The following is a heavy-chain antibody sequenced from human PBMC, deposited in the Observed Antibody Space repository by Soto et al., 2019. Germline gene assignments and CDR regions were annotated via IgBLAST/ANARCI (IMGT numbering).Heavy chain of an antibody. CDR1: GYSFTSYW. J-gene: IGHJ6*02. CDR2: IYPGDSDT. D-gene: IGHD3-10*01. Sequence: GESLKISCKGSGYSFTSYWIGWVRQMPGKGLEWIGIIYPGDSDTSYSPSYQGQATISADKSISTAYLQWSSLKASDTAMYYCARGSGIHPNSYYYCGMDVWGQGTTVTVSS. V-gene: IGHV5-51*01. CDR3: ARGSGIHPNSYYYCGMDV.